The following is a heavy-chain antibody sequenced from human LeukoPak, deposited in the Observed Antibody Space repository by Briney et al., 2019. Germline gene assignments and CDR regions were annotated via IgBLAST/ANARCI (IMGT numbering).Heavy chain of an antibody. CDR2: ISGGGGST. Sequence: GGSLRLSCAASGFTFSRYVMGWVRQPPGEGLEWVSVISGGGGSTYYVDSVKGRFTISRDNSKNTLDLQMNSLRAEDTAVYYCAKGDWNDGFLDHWRQGSLVTVSS. CDR3: AKGDWNDGFLDH. J-gene: IGHJ4*02. V-gene: IGHV3-23*01. CDR1: GFTFSRYV. D-gene: IGHD1-1*01.